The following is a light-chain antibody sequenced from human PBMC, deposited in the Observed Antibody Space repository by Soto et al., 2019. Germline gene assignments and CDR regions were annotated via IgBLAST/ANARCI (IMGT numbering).Light chain of an antibody. CDR2: EVS. Sequence: QSVLTQPASVSGSPGQSITISCTGTSSDVGGYNYVSWYQQHPGKAPKLMIYEVSNRPSRVSNRFSGSKSGNTASLTISGLQAEDEADYYCSSYTSSSTLYDFGTGTKVTVL. CDR1: SSDVGGYNY. V-gene: IGLV2-14*01. J-gene: IGLJ1*01. CDR3: SSYTSSSTLYD.